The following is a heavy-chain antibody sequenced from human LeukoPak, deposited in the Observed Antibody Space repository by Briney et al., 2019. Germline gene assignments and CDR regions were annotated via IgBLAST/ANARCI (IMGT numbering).Heavy chain of an antibody. CDR2: INTNTGNP. V-gene: IGHV7-4-1*02. CDR3: ARDYQIGIAVDYNWFDP. CDR1: GYTFTSYA. D-gene: IGHD6-19*01. Sequence: ASVKVSCKASGYTFTSYAMNWVRQAPGQGLEWMGWINTNTGNPTYAQGFTGRVVFSLDTSVSTAYLQISDLKTEDTAVYYCARDYQIGIAVDYNWFDPWGQGTLVTVSS. J-gene: IGHJ5*02.